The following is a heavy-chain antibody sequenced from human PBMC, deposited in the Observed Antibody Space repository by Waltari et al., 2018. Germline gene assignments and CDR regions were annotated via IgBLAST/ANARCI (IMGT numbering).Heavy chain of an antibody. Sequence: EVQLVESGGGLVQPGGSLRLSCVASGFTFSSSWMTWVRQAPGKGREWVANIKPDGSEKYYVDSVKGRFTVSRDNAKNSLYLQMNSLRVEDTAVYYCARDTPRESSSDYWGQGTLVTVSS. V-gene: IGHV3-7*01. CDR2: IKPDGSEK. CDR3: ARDTPRESSSDY. J-gene: IGHJ4*02. CDR1: GFTFSSSW. D-gene: IGHD6-6*01.